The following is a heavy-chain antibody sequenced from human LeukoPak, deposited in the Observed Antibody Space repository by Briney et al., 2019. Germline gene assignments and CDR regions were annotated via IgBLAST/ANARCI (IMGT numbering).Heavy chain of an antibody. CDR3: ASQQGGSYSKSLIYYYYMDV. Sequence: ASVKVSCKASGGTFSSYAISWVRQAPGQGLEWMGGIIPIFGTANYAQKFQGRVTITTDESTSTAYMELSSLRSEDTAVYYCASQQGGSYSKSLIYYYYMDVWGKGTTVTVSS. V-gene: IGHV1-69*05. CDR1: GGTFSSYA. CDR2: IIPIFGTA. J-gene: IGHJ6*03. D-gene: IGHD1-26*01.